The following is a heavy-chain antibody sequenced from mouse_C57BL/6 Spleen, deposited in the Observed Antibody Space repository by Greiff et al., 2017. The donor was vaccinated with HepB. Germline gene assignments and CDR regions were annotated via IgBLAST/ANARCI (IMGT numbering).Heavy chain of an antibody. D-gene: IGHD4-1*01. Sequence: ESGPGLVKPSQSLSLTCSVTGYSITSGYYWNWIRQLPGNKLEWMGYISYDGSNNYNPSLKNRISITRDTSKNQFFLKLNSVTTEDTATYYCARDGTEAMDYWGQGTSVTVSS. CDR1: GYSITSGYY. CDR2: ISYDGSN. CDR3: ARDGTEAMDY. V-gene: IGHV3-6*01. J-gene: IGHJ4*01.